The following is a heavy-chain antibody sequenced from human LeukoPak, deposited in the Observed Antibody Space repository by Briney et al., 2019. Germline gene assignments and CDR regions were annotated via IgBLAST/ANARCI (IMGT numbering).Heavy chain of an antibody. CDR2: IKPNCGGT. D-gene: IGHD5-18*01. V-gene: IGHV1-2*02. Sequence: APVKPSCTASGYTFSDYYMHWVRQAPGQGLEWMGWIKPNCGGTNYAQKFQGRVTKTRDTSINTAYMELSSLRSDDTAVYYCARGSAMVTTYRGGNWFDPRGAGNLGTVSS. J-gene: IGHJ5*02. CDR1: GYTFSDYY. CDR3: ARGSAMVTTYRGGNWFDP.